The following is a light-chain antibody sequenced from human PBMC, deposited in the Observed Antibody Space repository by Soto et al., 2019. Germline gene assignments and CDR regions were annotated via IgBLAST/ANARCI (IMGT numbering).Light chain of an antibody. CDR1: QSVSSY. CDR2: DTS. J-gene: IGKJ4*01. CDR3: QQRSNWGKA. Sequence: PGERATLSCRASQSVSSYLAWYQQKPGQAPRLLIYDTSNRATGIPARFSGSGSGTDFTLTISSLEPEDFAVYYCQQRSNWGKAFDGRTEVEIK. V-gene: IGKV3-11*01.